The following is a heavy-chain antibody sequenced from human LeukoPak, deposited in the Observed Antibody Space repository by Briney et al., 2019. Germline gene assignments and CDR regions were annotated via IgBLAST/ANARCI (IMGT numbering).Heavy chain of an antibody. CDR3: AGEGARGPSANAFDI. D-gene: IGHD2-15*01. CDR2: IYSGGST. Sequence: PAGSLRLSCAASWVTVSSNYMSKVRHAPAKRLEWVSVIYSGGSTYYSDSVKGQFTISRDNSKNTLYPQMNSLRAEDTAVYYCAGEGARGPSANAFDIWGQGTMVTVSS. J-gene: IGHJ3*02. V-gene: IGHV3-53*01. CDR1: WVTVSSNY.